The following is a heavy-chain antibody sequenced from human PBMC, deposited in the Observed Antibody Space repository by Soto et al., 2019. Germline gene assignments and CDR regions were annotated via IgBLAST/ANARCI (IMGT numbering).Heavy chain of an antibody. Sequence: ASVKVSCKTSGYMFVTYGISWVRQAPGQGLEWMGWISTYNGNTKFAQKFRGRVTMSTDTSTNTAYMEVRRLESDETAVYYCPRSPIWLGDLIRNYFDFWGQGSLVTGSS. D-gene: IGHD3-10*01. CDR2: ISTYNGNT. CDR3: PRSPIWLGDLIRNYFDF. J-gene: IGHJ4*01. V-gene: IGHV1-18*04. CDR1: GYMFVTYG.